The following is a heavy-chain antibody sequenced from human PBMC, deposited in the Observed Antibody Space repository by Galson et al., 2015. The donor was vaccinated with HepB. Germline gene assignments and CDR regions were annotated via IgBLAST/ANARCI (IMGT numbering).Heavy chain of an antibody. CDR2: ISYDGSNK. CDR1: GFTFSSYG. V-gene: IGHV3-30*18. Sequence: SLRLSCAASGFTFSSYGMHWVRQAPGKGLEWVAVISYDGSNKYYADSVKGRFTISRDNSKNTLYLQMNSLRAEDTAVYYCANLLPGYYGSGYYGMDVWGQGTRSPSP. D-gene: IGHD3-10*01. CDR3: ANLLPGYYGSGYYGMDV. J-gene: IGHJ6*02.